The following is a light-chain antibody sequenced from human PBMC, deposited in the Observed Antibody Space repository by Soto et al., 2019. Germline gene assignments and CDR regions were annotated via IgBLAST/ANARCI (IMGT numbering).Light chain of an antibody. J-gene: IGLJ1*01. CDR3: CSYAGSFIFV. V-gene: IGLV2-14*01. CDR2: EVN. Sequence: QSALTQPASVSASPGQSITISCTGTSSDVGGYKFVSWYQHHPGKAPKLMIYEVNNRPSGVSNRFSGSKSGNTASLTISGLQPEDEADYYCCSYAGSFIFVFGTGTKLTVL. CDR1: SSDVGGYKF.